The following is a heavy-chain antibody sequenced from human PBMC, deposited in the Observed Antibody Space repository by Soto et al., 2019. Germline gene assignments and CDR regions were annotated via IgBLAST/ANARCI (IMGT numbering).Heavy chain of an antibody. J-gene: IGHJ4*02. V-gene: IGHV4-30-4*01. CDR1: GGSISSGDYY. Sequence: PSETLSLTCTVSGGSISSGDYYWSWIRQPPGKGLEWIGYIYYSGSTYYNPSLKSRVTISVDTSKNQFSLKLSSVTAADTAVYYCARESFGYCSGGSCSGSIDYWGQGTLATVSS. CDR2: IYYSGST. D-gene: IGHD2-15*01. CDR3: ARESFGYCSGGSCSGSIDY.